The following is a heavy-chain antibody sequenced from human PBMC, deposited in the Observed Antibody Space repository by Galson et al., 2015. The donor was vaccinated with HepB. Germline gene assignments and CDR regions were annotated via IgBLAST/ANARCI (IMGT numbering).Heavy chain of an antibody. V-gene: IGHV2-70*04. D-gene: IGHD2-2*01. CDR1: GFSLSTSGMR. J-gene: IGHJ5*02. CDR2: IDWDDDK. CDR3: ARMGCSSTSCYGAHWFDP. Sequence: PALVKPTQTLTLTCTFSGFSLSTSGMRVSWIRQPPGKALEWLARIDWDDDKFYSTSLKTRLTISKDTSKNQVVLTMTNMDPVDTATYYCARMGCSSTSCYGAHWFDPWGQGTLVTVSS.